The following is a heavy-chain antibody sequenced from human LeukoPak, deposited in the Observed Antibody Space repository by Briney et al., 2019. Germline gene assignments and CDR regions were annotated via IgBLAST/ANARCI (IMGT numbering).Heavy chain of an antibody. CDR3: ARAMLWFGEGCWFDP. D-gene: IGHD3-10*01. J-gene: IGHJ5*02. CDR1: GGSISSSSYY. CDR2: IYYSGST. Sequence: PSETLSLTCTVSGGSISSSSYYWGWIRQPPGKGLEWIGSIYYSGSTYYNPSLKSRVTISVDTSKNQFSLKLSSVTAADTAVYYCARAMLWFGEGCWFDPWGQGTLVTVSS. V-gene: IGHV4-39*07.